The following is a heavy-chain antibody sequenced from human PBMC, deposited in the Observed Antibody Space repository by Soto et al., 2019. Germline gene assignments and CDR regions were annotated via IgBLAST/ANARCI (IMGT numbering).Heavy chain of an antibody. CDR2: MNPNTGNA. CDR1: GYTFTSYD. V-gene: IGHV1-8*01. D-gene: IGHD5-18*01. J-gene: IGHJ4*02. Sequence: GASVKVSCKASGYTFTSYDINWVRLVTGQGLEWMGWMNPNTGNAGYAQKFQGRVTMTRSTSISTAYMELSSLGSEDTAVYCCARKYTYGNDDFDQWGQGTPVTVSS. CDR3: ARKYTYGNDDFDQ.